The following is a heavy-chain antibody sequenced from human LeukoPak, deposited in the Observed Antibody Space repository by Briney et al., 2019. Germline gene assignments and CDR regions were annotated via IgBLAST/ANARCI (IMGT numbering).Heavy chain of an antibody. CDR1: SGSISGNNFY. J-gene: IGHJ5*02. Sequence: SETLSLTCTVSSGSISGNNFYWGWIRQPPGKGLEWIGSIYYSGSAYYNPSLRSRVTISIDTSKNHFSLNLSSVTAADTAVYYCARSRLMTFGPWGQGTLVTVSS. CDR3: ARSRLMTFGP. CDR2: IYYSGSA. V-gene: IGHV4-39*07. D-gene: IGHD2-21*02.